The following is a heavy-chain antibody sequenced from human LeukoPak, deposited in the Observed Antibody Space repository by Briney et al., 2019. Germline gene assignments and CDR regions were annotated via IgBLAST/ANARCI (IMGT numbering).Heavy chain of an antibody. CDR1: GFTVSGNY. Sequence: GGSLRLSCAASGFTVSGNYMSWVRQAPGKGLEWVSVLYSGGSTYYADSVKGRFTISRDNAKNSLYLQMNSLRAEDTAVYYCAEGYDFWSGLGDYWGQGTLVTVSS. CDR2: LYSGGST. V-gene: IGHV3-66*01. CDR3: AEGYDFWSGLGDY. J-gene: IGHJ4*02. D-gene: IGHD3-3*01.